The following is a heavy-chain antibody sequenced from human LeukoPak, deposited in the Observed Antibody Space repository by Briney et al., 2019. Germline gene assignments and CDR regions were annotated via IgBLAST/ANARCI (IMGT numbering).Heavy chain of an antibody. CDR3: AGGGAVRGVKGPYYFDY. CDR2: INHSGST. V-gene: IGHV4-34*01. CDR1: GGSFSGYY. Sequence: SETLSLTCAVYGGSFSGYYWSWIRQPPGKGLEWIGEINHSGSTNYNPSLKSRVTISVDTSKNQFSLKLSSVTAADTAVYYCAGGGAVRGVKGPYYFDYWGQGTLVTVSS. J-gene: IGHJ4*02. D-gene: IGHD3-10*01.